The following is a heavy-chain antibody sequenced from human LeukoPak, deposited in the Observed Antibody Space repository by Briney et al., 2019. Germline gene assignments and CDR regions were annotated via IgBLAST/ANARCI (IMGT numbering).Heavy chain of an antibody. J-gene: IGHJ4*02. CDR1: GYNFSDYY. CDR2: ISAYNGNT. V-gene: IGHV1-18*04. D-gene: IGHD2-2*01. CDR3: AREKYQLLSR. Sequence: ASVTVSSKASGYNFSDYYLHWVRKAPGQGLEGMGWISAYNGNTNYAQKLQGRVTMTTDTSTSTAYMDLRSLRSDDTAVYYCAREKYQLLSRWGQGTLVTVSS.